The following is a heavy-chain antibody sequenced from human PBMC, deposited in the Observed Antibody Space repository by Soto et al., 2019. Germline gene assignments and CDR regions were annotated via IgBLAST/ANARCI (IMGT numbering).Heavy chain of an antibody. CDR2: ISSSSSYI. CDR3: ARARSITMVRGVIYSPYYYYGMDV. CDR1: GFNFSSYS. Sequence: LSCAASGFNFSSYSMNWVRQAPGKGLEWVSSISSSSSYIYYADSVKGRFTISRDNAKNSLYLQMNSLRSEDTAVYYCARARSITMVRGVIYSPYYYYGMDVWGQGTTVTVSS. D-gene: IGHD3-10*01. J-gene: IGHJ6*02. V-gene: IGHV3-21*01.